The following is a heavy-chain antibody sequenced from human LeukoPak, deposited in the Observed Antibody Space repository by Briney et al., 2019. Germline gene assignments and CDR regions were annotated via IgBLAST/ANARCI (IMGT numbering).Heavy chain of an antibody. Sequence: PSETLSLTCTVSGGSISSYYWSWIRQPAGKGLEWIGSIYYSGSTYYNPSLESRVAISADMSKNQFSLKLTSVTGADTAVYYCAGERGEEYSSGWYKRNYFDNWGQGIRVTVSS. CDR3: AGERGEEYSSGWYKRNYFDN. J-gene: IGHJ4*02. V-gene: IGHV4-4*07. CDR1: GGSISSYY. D-gene: IGHD6-19*01. CDR2: IYYSGST.